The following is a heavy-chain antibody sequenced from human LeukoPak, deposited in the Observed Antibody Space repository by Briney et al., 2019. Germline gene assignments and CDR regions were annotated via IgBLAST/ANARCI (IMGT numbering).Heavy chain of an antibody. CDR2: INSDGSST. CDR3: ARGGAAMAYY. D-gene: IGHD5-18*01. V-gene: IGHV3-74*01. Sequence: PGGSLRLSCSASGFTFSSYWMRWVRPAPGKGLVWVSRINSDGSSTSYADSVKGGFTISRDNAKNTLYLQMNSLRAEDTAVYYCARGGAAMAYYWGQGTLVTVSS. J-gene: IGHJ4*02. CDR1: GFTFSSYW.